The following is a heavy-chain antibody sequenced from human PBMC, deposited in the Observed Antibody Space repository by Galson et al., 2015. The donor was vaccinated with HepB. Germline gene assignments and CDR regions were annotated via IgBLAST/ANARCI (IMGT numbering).Heavy chain of an antibody. CDR2: IYPGDSDT. Sequence: QSGAEVKKPGESLKISCKGSGYSFTSYWIGWVRQMPGKGLEWMGIIYPGDSDTRYSPSFQGQVTISADKSISTAYLQWSSLKASDTAMYYCARHMADFWSGIYYYYGMDVWGQGTTVTVSS. D-gene: IGHD3-3*01. J-gene: IGHJ6*02. CDR1: GYSFTSYW. CDR3: ARHMADFWSGIYYYYGMDV. V-gene: IGHV5-51*01.